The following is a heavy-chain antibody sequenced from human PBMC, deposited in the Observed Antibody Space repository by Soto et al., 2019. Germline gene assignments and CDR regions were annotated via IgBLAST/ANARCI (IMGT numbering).Heavy chain of an antibody. CDR3: ARSVRRNSGSYRDYYGMDV. CDR2: IYYSGST. D-gene: IGHD1-26*01. CDR1: GGSISSGGYY. J-gene: IGHJ6*02. V-gene: IGHV4-31*03. Sequence: TLSVTCTVPGGSISSGGYYWSWILQHPGKGLEWIGYIYYSGSTYYNPSLKSRVTISVDTSKNQFSLKLSSVTAADTAVYYCARSVRRNSGSYRDYYGMDVWGQGTTVTVSS.